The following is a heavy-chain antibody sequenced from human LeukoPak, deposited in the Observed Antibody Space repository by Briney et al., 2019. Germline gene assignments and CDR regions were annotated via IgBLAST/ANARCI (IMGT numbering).Heavy chain of an antibody. J-gene: IGHJ4*02. D-gene: IGHD1-26*01. CDR3: AKIVGATNSDY. CDR1: GFTFSSCA. V-gene: IGHV3-30-3*01. Sequence: PPGRSLRLSCAASGFTFSSCAMHWVRQAPGKGLEWVAVISYDGSNKYYADSVKGRFTISRDNSKNTLYLQMNSLRAEDTAVYYCAKIVGATNSDYWGQGTLVTVSS. CDR2: ISYDGSNK.